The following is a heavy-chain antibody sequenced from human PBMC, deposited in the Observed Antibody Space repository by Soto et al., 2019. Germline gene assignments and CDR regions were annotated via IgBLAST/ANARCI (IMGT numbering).Heavy chain of an antibody. CDR3: ARGWEYENVWGSYRFDS. CDR2: IYYGGIT. V-gene: IGHV4-59*01. Sequence: SATLYLTCTVSGGSISSYYWSWIRQPPGKGLEWIGYIYYGGITTYNPSIKSRVTISGDTTKTKYSLKLSSVMAVDTAVYYCARGWEYENVWGSYRFDSWGQGTLVTVSS. J-gene: IGHJ4*02. CDR1: GGSISSYY. D-gene: IGHD3-16*02.